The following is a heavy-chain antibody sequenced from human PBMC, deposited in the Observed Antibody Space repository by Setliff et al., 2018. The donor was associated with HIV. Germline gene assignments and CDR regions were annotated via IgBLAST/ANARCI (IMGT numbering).Heavy chain of an antibody. CDR1: GGSVNSGGFY. V-gene: IGHV4-31*03. CDR2: IYHSGSA. J-gene: IGHJ5*02. Sequence: SETLSLTCTVSGGSVNSGGFYWSWVRQHPERGLEWIGFIYHSGSAYYNPSLKSRAKISVDTSKNQFSLKLTSVTVADTALYFCARDSLRHRDLEWSHNWFDPWGQETLVTVSS. D-gene: IGHD3-3*01. CDR3: ARDSLRHRDLEWSHNWFDP.